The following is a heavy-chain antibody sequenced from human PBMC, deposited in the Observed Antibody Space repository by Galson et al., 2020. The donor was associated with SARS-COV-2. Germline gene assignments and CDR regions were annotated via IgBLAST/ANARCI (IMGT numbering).Heavy chain of an antibody. D-gene: IGHD6-13*01. Sequence: ESGPTLVKPTQTLTLTCTFSGFSLSTSGMCVSWIRQPPGKALEWLARIDWDDDKYYSTSLKTRLTISKDTSKNQVVLTMTNMDPVDTATYYCARDLIAAAGLYYYYYGMAVWGQGTTVTVSS. CDR3: ARDLIAAAGLYYYYYGMAV. CDR2: IDWDDDK. CDR1: GFSLSTSGMC. V-gene: IGHV2-70*11. J-gene: IGHJ6*02.